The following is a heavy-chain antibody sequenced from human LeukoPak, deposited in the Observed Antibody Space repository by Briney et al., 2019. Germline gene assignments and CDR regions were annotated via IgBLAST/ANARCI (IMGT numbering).Heavy chain of an antibody. CDR1: GGSISSYY. CDR3: ARSPYYMDV. Sequence: TSETLSLTCTVSGGSISSYYWSWIRQPPGKGLEWIGYIYYSGSTNYNPSLKSRVTISVDTSKNQFSLKLSSVTAADTAVYYCARSPYYMDVWGKGTTVTVSS. CDR2: IYYSGST. V-gene: IGHV4-59*01. J-gene: IGHJ6*03.